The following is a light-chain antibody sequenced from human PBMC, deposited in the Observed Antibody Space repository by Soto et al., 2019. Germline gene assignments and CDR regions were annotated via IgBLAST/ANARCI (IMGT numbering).Light chain of an antibody. CDR2: LI. V-gene: IGLV1-44*01. J-gene: IGLJ3*02. CDR1: NSNIGTYT. Sequence: QSVLTQPPSASGTPGQRVIISCSGSNSNIGTYTVNWYQQLPGTAPSSSSILIISGPQGSLTDFSGSKSGTSASLAISGLQSEDEADYYCASWDDSLSGGVFGGGTKLTVL. CDR3: ASWDDSLSGGV.